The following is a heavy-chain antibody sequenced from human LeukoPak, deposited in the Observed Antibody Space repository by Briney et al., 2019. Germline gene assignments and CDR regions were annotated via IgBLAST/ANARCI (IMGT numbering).Heavy chain of an antibody. D-gene: IGHD5-18*01. CDR1: GDSISSANYY. V-gene: IGHV4-61*02. CDR3: ARVGPGYTYGHWYFDL. Sequence: PSQTLSLTCTVSGDSISSANYYWSWIRQPAGKGLEWIGRIYTSGSTNYNPSLKSRVTISVDTSKSQFSLKLSSVTAADTAVYYCARVGPGYTYGHWYFDLWGRGTLVTVSS. J-gene: IGHJ2*01. CDR2: IYTSGST.